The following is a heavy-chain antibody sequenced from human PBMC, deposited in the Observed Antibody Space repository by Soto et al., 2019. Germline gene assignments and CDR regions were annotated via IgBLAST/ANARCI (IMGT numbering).Heavy chain of an antibody. CDR3: AKASSYYYDSSGYSGSAFDI. V-gene: IGHV3-9*01. CDR1: GFTFDDYA. D-gene: IGHD3-22*01. J-gene: IGHJ3*02. CDR2: ISWNSGSI. Sequence: GGSLRLSCAASGFTFDDYAMLWVRQAPGKGLEWVSGISWNSGSIGYADSVKGRFTISRDNAKNSLYLQMNSLRAEDTALYYCAKASSYYYDSSGYSGSAFDIWGQGTMVTVS.